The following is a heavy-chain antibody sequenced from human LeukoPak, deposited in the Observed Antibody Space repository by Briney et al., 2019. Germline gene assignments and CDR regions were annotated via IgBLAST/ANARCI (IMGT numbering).Heavy chain of an antibody. Sequence: PSETLSLTCAVYGGSFSGYYWSWIRQPPGKGLEWIGYIYYSGSTNYNPSLKSRVTISVDTSKNQFSLKLSSVTAADTAVYYCARVVVAARTYNWFDPWGQGTLVTVSS. CDR2: IYYSGST. J-gene: IGHJ5*02. V-gene: IGHV4-59*01. CDR3: ARVVVAARTYNWFDP. CDR1: GGSFSGYY. D-gene: IGHD2-15*01.